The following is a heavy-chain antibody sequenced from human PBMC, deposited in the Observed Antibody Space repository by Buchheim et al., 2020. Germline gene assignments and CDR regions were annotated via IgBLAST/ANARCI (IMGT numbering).Heavy chain of an antibody. CDR2: ISYDGSNK. CDR1: GFTFSSYG. CDR3: AKDRHYSSSWYVTWFDP. V-gene: IGHV3-30*18. D-gene: IGHD6-13*01. J-gene: IGHJ5*02. Sequence: QVQLVESGGGVVQPGRSLRLSCAASGFTFSSYGMHWVRQAPGKGLEWVAVISYDGSNKYYADSVKGRFTISRDNSKNTLYLQMNSLRAEDTAVYYCAKDRHYSSSWYVTWFDPWGQGTL.